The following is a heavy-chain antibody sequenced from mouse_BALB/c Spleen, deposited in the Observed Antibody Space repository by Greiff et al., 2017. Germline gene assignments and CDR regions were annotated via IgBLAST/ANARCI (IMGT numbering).Heavy chain of an antibody. V-gene: IGHV3-6*02. CDR2: ISYDGSN. J-gene: IGHJ1*01. CDR3: ARETTAKDFDV. Sequence: DVQLQESGPGLVKPSQSLSLTCSVTGYSITSGYYWNWIRQFPGNKLEWMGYISYDGSNNYNPSLKNRISITRDTSKNQFFLKLNSVTTEDTATYYCARETTAKDFDVWGAGTTVTVSS. D-gene: IGHD1-2*01. CDR1: GYSITSGYY.